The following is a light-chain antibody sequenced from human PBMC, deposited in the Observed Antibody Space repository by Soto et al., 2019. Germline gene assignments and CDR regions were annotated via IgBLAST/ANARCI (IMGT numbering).Light chain of an antibody. J-gene: IGLJ1*01. CDR1: SSDVGGYNY. V-gene: IGLV2-14*01. CDR2: EVS. Sequence: QPVLTQPASVSGSPGQSITISCTGTSSDVGGYNYVSWYQQHPGKAPKLMIYEVSNRPSGVSNRFSGSKSGNTASLTISGLQAEDEADYYCSSYTSSSSYVFGTGTKGTVL. CDR3: SSYTSSSSYV.